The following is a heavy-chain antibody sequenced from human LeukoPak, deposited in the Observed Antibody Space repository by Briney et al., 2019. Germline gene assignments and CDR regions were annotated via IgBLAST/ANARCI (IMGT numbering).Heavy chain of an antibody. CDR2: IYTSGST. CDR3: ARDGTYCTNGVCYANWFDP. J-gene: IGHJ5*02. Sequence: SETLSLTCTVSGGSISSYYWSWIRQPAGKGLEWTGRIYTSGSTNYNPSLKSRVTMSVDTSKNQFSLKLSSVTAADTAVYYCARDGTYCTNGVCYANWFDPWGQGTLVTVSS. V-gene: IGHV4-4*07. CDR1: GGSISSYY. D-gene: IGHD2-8*01.